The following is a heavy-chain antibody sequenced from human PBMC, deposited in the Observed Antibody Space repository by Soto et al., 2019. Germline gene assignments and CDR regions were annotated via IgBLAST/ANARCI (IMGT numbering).Heavy chain of an antibody. Sequence: GGSLRLSCAASGFTFSSYWMSWVSQAPGKGLQWVANINRDGNEKYYVYSLKGRFTISRDNAENSLYLQMNTLRAEDTAVYYCARAPDGSGFYYYFDVWGQGTLVIFSS. J-gene: IGHJ4*02. V-gene: IGHV3-7*03. D-gene: IGHD3-22*01. CDR3: ARAPDGSGFYYYFDV. CDR1: GFTFSSYW. CDR2: INRDGNEK.